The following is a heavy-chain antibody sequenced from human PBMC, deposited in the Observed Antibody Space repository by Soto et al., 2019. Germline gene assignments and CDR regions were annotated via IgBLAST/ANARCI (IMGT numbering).Heavy chain of an antibody. D-gene: IGHD6-13*01. Sequence: GGSLRLSCAASGFTFSSYGMHWVRQAPGKGLEWVAVIWYDGSNKYYADSVKGRFTISRDNSKNTLYLQMNSLRAEDTAVYYCARDPGIAAGGYYYGMDVWGQGTTVTVSS. CDR1: GFTFSSYG. CDR2: IWYDGSNK. CDR3: ARDPGIAAGGYYYGMDV. J-gene: IGHJ6*02. V-gene: IGHV3-33*01.